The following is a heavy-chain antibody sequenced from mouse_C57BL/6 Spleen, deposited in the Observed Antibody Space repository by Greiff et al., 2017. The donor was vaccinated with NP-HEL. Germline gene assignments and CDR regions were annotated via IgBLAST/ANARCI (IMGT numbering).Heavy chain of an antibody. Sequence: QVQLQQPGAELVKPGASVKLSCKASGYTFTSYWMQWVKQRPGQGLEWIGEIDPSDSYTNYNQKFKGKATLTVDTSSSTAYVQLSSLTAEDSAVYYCARRVLGNYFDYWGQGTTLTVSS. CDR2: IDPSDSYT. V-gene: IGHV1-50*01. D-gene: IGHD4-1*01. CDR1: GYTFTSYW. CDR3: ARRVLGNYFDY. J-gene: IGHJ2*01.